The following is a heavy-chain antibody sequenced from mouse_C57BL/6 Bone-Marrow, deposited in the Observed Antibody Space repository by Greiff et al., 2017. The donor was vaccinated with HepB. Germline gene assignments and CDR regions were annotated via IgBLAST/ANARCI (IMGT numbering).Heavy chain of an antibody. CDR2: ISNLAYSI. CDR3: ARLIRFFDV. J-gene: IGHJ1*03. CDR1: GFTFSDYG. D-gene: IGHD5-1-1*01. Sequence: EVKLMESGGGLVQPGGSLKLSCAASGFTFSDYGMAWVRQAPRKGPEWVAFISNLAYSIYYADTVTGRFPISRENAKNTLYLEMSSLRYEDTAMYYCARLIRFFDVWGTGTTVTVSS. V-gene: IGHV5-15*01.